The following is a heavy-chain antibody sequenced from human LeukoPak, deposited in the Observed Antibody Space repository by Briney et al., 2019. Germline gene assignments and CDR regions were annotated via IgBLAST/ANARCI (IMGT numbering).Heavy chain of an antibody. CDR1: GGSFSGNN. D-gene: IGHD3-10*01. Sequence: SETLSLTSAVYGGSFSGNNWSWIRPPPGKGLEWIGEINHSGSTNYNPSLKSRATISVDTSKNQFSLKLSCVTAADTAVYYCARAIWFGELLGTRDYFDYWGQGTLVTVSS. V-gene: IGHV4-34*01. J-gene: IGHJ4*02. CDR3: ARAIWFGELLGTRDYFDY. CDR2: INHSGST.